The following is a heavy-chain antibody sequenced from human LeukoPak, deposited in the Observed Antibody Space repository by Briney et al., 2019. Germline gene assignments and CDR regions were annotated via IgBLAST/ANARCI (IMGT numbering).Heavy chain of an antibody. CDR1: GGSISGYY. J-gene: IGHJ5*02. D-gene: IGHD3-10*01. Sequence: SETLSLTCTVSGGSISGYYWSWIRQPPGKGLEWIGYIHYSGSTNYNPSLKSRVTISVDTSKNQFSLKLSSVTAADTAVYYCARDSGTTGEVKFDPWGQGTLVTVSS. CDR3: ARDSGTTGEVKFDP. V-gene: IGHV4-59*01. CDR2: IHYSGST.